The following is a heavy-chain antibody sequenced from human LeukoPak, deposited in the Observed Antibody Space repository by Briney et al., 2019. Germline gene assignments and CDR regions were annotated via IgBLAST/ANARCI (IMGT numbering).Heavy chain of an antibody. CDR2: VIPIFHTS. V-gene: IGHV1-69*13. CDR3: AKMSGSYFVRIDY. J-gene: IGHJ4*02. Sequence: ASVKVSCKXSGGDFSNYAFSWVRQAPGQGLEWMGGVIPIFHTSYYSQKFQGRVTITADESTSTVCMDLSSLRSEDTALYYCAKMSGSYFVRIDYWGQGTLVTVSS. D-gene: IGHD3-10*01. CDR1: GGDFSNYA.